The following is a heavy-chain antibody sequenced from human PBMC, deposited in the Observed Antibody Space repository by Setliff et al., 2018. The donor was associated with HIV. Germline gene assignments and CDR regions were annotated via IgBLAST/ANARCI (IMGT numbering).Heavy chain of an antibody. J-gene: IGHJ5*02. D-gene: IGHD3-3*01. CDR3: VREAWSGPIMMGFDP. V-gene: IGHV1-3*01. CDR1: GYGFTRKI. CDR2: INVGSGNT. Sequence: ASVKVSCKASGYGFTRKIIHWVRQAPGQRLEWMGWINVGSGNTKYSLRFQDRVTLTRDTSATTAYLQMNSLRGEDTAVYYCVREAWSGPIMMGFDPWGQGTLVTVSS.